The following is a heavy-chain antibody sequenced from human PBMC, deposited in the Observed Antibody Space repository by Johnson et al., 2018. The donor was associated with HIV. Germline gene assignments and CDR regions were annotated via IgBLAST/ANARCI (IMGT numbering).Heavy chain of an antibody. CDR3: ARERDTDMAGDAFDI. V-gene: IGHV3-23*04. D-gene: IGHD5-18*01. CDR2: ISGGGGST. J-gene: IGHJ3*02. CDR1: GFTFSTYA. Sequence: VQLVESGGGLVQPGGSLRLSCAASGFTFSTYAMSWVRQAPGRGLEWVSAISGGGGSTYYADSVKGRFTISRDNSKNTLYLEMNSLRAEDTAVYYCARERDTDMAGDAFDIWGQGTMVTVSS.